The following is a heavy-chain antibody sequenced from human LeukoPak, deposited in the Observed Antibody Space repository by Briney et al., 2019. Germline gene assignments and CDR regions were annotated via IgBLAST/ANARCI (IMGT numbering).Heavy chain of an antibody. CDR3: ARAAGGTGDHYYYGMDV. CDR1: GGSISSGDYY. V-gene: IGHV4-30-4*01. D-gene: IGHD1-26*01. Sequence: SETLSLTCTVSGGSISSGDYYWSWIRQPPGKGLEWIGYIYYSGSTYYNPSLKSRVTISVDTSKNQFSLKLSSVTAADTAVYYCARAAGGTGDHYYYGMDVWGQGTTVTVSS. CDR2: IYYSGST. J-gene: IGHJ6*02.